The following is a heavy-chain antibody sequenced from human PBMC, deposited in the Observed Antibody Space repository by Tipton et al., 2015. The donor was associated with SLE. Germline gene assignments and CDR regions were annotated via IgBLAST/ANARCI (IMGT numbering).Heavy chain of an antibody. CDR1: GGSISNHY. CDR3: ARGGAYDY. J-gene: IGHJ4*02. D-gene: IGHD3-16*01. CDR2: VHYSGNT. Sequence: TLSLPCTVSGGSISNHYWSWIRQPPGKGLEWIATVHYSGNTYYNPSLKSRNTMSVDTSKNQFSLKLTSVTAADTAVYYCARGGAYDYWGQGTLVTVSS. V-gene: IGHV4-59*08.